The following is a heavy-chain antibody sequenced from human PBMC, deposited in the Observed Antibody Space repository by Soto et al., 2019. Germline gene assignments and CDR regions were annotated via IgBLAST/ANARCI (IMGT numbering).Heavy chain of an antibody. CDR2: INAGNGNT. Sequence: GASVKVSSKASGYRFSSYDIQWVRQAPGQRLEWMGWINAGNGNTKYSQKFQGRVTITRDTSASTAYMELSSLRSEDTAVYYCARDRPYCSSTSCSPGWFDPWGQGTLVTVSS. CDR3: ARDRPYCSSTSCSPGWFDP. CDR1: GYRFSSYD. D-gene: IGHD2-2*01. J-gene: IGHJ5*02. V-gene: IGHV1-3*01.